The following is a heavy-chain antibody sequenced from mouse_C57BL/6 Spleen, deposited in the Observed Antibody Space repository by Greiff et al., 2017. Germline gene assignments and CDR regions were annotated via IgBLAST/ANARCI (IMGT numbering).Heavy chain of an antibody. D-gene: IGHD1-1*01. V-gene: IGHV1-80*01. CDR3: ARAPYYSGSSSYYAMDY. Sequence: LQQSGASVKISCKASGYAFSSYWMNWVKQRPGKGLEWIGQIYPGDGDTNYNGKFKGKAPLTADKSSSTAYMQLSSLTSEDSAVYFGARAPYYSGSSSYYAMDYWGQGTSVTVSS. J-gene: IGHJ4*01. CDR1: GYAFSSYW. CDR2: IYPGDGDT.